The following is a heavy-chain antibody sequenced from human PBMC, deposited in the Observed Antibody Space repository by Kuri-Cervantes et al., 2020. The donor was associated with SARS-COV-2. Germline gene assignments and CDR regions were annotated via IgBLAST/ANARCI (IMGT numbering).Heavy chain of an antibody. CDR1: GYSISSSYY. V-gene: IGHV4-61*01. J-gene: IGHJ3*02. CDR3: ARWQKYGSGSYSDAFDI. CDR2: IYYSGST. Sequence: SQTLSLTCAVSGYSISSSYYWSWIRQPPGKGLEWIGYIYYSGSTNYNPSLKSRVTISVDTSKNQFSLKLSSVTAADTAVYYCARWQKYGSGSYSDAFDIWGQGTMVTVSS. D-gene: IGHD3-10*01.